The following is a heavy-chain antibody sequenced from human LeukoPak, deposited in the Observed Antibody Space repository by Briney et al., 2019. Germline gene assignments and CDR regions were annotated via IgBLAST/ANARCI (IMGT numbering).Heavy chain of an antibody. CDR2: IDPSDSYT. D-gene: IGHD6-19*01. Sequence: GESLKISCKGSGYIFTSYWISWVRQMPGKGLEWMGRIDPSDSYTNYSPSFQGHVTISADKSISTAYLQWSSLKASDTAMCYCARLGPRWLTTPDIIDYWGQGTLVTVSS. V-gene: IGHV5-10-1*01. CDR3: ARLGPRWLTTPDIIDY. J-gene: IGHJ4*02. CDR1: GYIFTSYW.